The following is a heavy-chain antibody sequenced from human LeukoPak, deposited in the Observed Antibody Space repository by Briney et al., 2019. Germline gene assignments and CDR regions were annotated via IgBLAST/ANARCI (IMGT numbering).Heavy chain of an antibody. CDR1: GFTFSSYA. D-gene: IGHD2-15*01. Sequence: GGSLRLSCAASGFTFSSYAMSWVRQAPGQGLEWVSVIYSGGSTYYADSVKGRFTISRDNSKNTLYLQMNSLRAEDTAVYYCASEYSEGIDYWGQGTLVTVSS. CDR2: IYSGGST. J-gene: IGHJ4*02. CDR3: ASEYSEGIDY. V-gene: IGHV3-53*01.